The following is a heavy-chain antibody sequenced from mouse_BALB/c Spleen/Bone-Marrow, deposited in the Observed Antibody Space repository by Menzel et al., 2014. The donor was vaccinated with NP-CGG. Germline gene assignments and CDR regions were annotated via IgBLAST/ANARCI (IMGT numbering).Heavy chain of an antibody. CDR3: AMYYYGSSLFAY. Sequence: EVQLQQSGAELVKPGASVKLSCTASGFNIKDTYMHWVKQRPEQGLEWIGRIDPANGNTKYDPKSQGEATITADTSSNTAYLQLSSLTSEDTAVYYCAMYYYGSSLFAYWGQGTLVTASA. CDR2: IDPANGNT. D-gene: IGHD1-1*01. CDR1: GFNIKDTY. J-gene: IGHJ3*01. V-gene: IGHV14-3*02.